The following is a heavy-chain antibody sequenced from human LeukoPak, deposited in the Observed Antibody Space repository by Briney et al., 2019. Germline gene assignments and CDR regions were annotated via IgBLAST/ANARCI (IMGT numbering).Heavy chain of an antibody. CDR3: ARGDSHLHSSGYYYY. Sequence: SETLSLTCNVSGSSISGYYWSWIRQPPGKGLEWIGYVYDSGNTNYDPSLRSRVTIPVDTSKDQFSLKLSSVTAADTAVYYCARGDSHLHSSGYYYYWGQGTLVTVSS. J-gene: IGHJ4*02. CDR2: VYDSGNT. D-gene: IGHD3-22*01. CDR1: GSSISGYY. V-gene: IGHV4-59*01.